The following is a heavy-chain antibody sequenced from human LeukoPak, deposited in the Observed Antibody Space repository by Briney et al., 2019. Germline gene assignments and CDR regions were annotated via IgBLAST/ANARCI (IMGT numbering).Heavy chain of an antibody. V-gene: IGHV4-28*01. CDR2: IYYSGST. Sequence: SETLSPTCAVSGYSISSSNWWGWIRQPPGKGLEWIGYIYYSGSTYYNPSLKSRVTMSVDTSKNQFSLKLSSVTAVDTAVYYCARQIRGHTYGHDAFDIWGQGTLVTVSS. D-gene: IGHD5-18*01. CDR1: GYSISSSNW. J-gene: IGHJ3*02. CDR3: ARQIRGHTYGHDAFDI.